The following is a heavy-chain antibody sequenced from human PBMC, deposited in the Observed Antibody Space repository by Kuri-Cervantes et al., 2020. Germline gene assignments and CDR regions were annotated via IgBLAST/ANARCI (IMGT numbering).Heavy chain of an antibody. V-gene: IGHV3-7*01. CDR3: ARVGGLLWFGEAANWFDP. CDR1: GFTFSSYW. CDR2: IKQDGSEK. J-gene: IGHJ5*02. D-gene: IGHD3-10*01. Sequence: GGSLRLSCAASGFTFSSYWMSWVRQAPGKGLEWVANIKQDGSEKYYVDSVKGRFTISRDNAKNSLYLQMNSLRAEDTAVYYCARVGGLLWFGEAANWFDPWGQGTLVTVSS.